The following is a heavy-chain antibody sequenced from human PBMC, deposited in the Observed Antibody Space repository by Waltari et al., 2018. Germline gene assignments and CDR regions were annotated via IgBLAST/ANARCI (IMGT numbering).Heavy chain of an antibody. D-gene: IGHD3-22*01. CDR1: GFTFDDYA. V-gene: IGHV3-9*01. CDR2: ISWNSGSI. J-gene: IGHJ4*02. Sequence: EVQLVESGGGLVQPGRSLRLSCAASGFTFDDYAMHWVRQAPGKGLEWVSGISWNSGSIGYADSGKGRFTISRDNAKNSLYLQMNSLRAEDTALYYCAKDISYYDSSGLFDYWGQGTLVTVSS. CDR3: AKDISYYDSSGLFDY.